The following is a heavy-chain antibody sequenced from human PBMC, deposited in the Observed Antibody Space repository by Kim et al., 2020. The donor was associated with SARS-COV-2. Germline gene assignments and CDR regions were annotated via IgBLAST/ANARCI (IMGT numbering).Heavy chain of an antibody. CDR1: GFTFSDYY. V-gene: IGHV3-11*06. Sequence: GGSLRLSCAASGFTFSDYYMSWTRQAPGKGLERASYICSSSSYTNYAHSVKGRFTISRDNAKNSLYLQMNSRRAEDTAVYYRAGGVATIDDAFDIWGQGTMVTVA. CDR2: ICSSSSYT. D-gene: IGHD5-12*01. J-gene: IGHJ3*02. CDR3: AGGVATIDDAFDI.